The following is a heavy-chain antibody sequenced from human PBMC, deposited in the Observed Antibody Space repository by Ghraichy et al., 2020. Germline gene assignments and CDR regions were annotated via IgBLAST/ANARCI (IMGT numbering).Heavy chain of an antibody. V-gene: IGHV1-69*06. CDR2: IIPIFGTA. D-gene: IGHD3-3*01. CDR3: ARTRITIFGVVIWRIYYYYYGMDV. Sequence: SVKVSCKASGGTFSSYAISWVRQAPGQGLEWMGGIIPIFGTANYAQKFQGRVTITADKSTSTAYMELSSLRSEDTAVYYCARTRITIFGVVIWRIYYYYYGMDVWGQGTTVTVSS. J-gene: IGHJ6*02. CDR1: GGTFSSYA.